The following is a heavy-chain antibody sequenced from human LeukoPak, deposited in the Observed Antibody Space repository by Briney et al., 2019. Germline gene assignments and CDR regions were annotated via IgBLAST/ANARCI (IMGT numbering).Heavy chain of an antibody. CDR1: GLTFDDYA. D-gene: IGHD6-6*01. Sequence: GGSLRLSCAASGLTFDDYAMHWVRQAPGKGLEWVSLISWDGGSTYYADSVKGRFTISRDNSKNSLYLQMNSLRAEDTALYYCAKERYSSSSTGGSYYYYYMDVWGKGTTVTVSS. CDR2: ISWDGGST. CDR3: AKERYSSSSTGGSYYYYYMDV. V-gene: IGHV3-43D*03. J-gene: IGHJ6*03.